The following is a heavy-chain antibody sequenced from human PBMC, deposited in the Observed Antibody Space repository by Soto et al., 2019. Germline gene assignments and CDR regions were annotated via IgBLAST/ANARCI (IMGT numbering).Heavy chain of an antibody. CDR2: IIPILGIA. CDR3: AIQQPGLASSRFDY. D-gene: IGHD1-1*01. V-gene: IGHV1-69*02. Sequence: QVQLVQSGAEVKKPGSSVKVSCKASGGTFSSYTISWVRQAPGQGLEWMGRIIPILGIANYAQKFQGRVTITADQSTSTAYMELSSLRSEDTAVYYCAIQQPGLASSRFDYWGQGTLVTVSS. J-gene: IGHJ4*02. CDR1: GGTFSSYT.